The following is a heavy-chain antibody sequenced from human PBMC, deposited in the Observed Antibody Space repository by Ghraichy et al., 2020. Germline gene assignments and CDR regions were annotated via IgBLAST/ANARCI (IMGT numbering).Heavy chain of an antibody. Sequence: ASVKVSFKASGYTFTSYGISWVRQAPGQGLEWMGWISAYNGNTNYAQKLQGRVTMTTDTSTSTAYMELRSLRSDDTAVYYCARGDWNYIIDAFDIWGQGTMVTVSS. CDR1: GYTFTSYG. CDR2: ISAYNGNT. D-gene: IGHD1-7*01. V-gene: IGHV1-18*01. J-gene: IGHJ3*02. CDR3: ARGDWNYIIDAFDI.